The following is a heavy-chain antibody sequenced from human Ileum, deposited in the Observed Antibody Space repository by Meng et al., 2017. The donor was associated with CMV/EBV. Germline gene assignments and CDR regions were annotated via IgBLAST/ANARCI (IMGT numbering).Heavy chain of an antibody. Sequence: GESLKISCAASGFTVINNYMSWVRQPPGKGLEWVAIIYSGGNTYYAGSVKGRFTISRDHSENTLYLQMDSLRVEDTALYYCARDGIAAAGDDSWGQGTLVTVSS. CDR2: IYSGGNT. V-gene: IGHV3-53*01. CDR1: GFTVINNY. D-gene: IGHD6-13*01. CDR3: ARDGIAAAGDDS. J-gene: IGHJ4*02.